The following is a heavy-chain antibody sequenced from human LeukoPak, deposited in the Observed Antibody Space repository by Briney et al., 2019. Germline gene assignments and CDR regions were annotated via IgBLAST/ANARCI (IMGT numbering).Heavy chain of an antibody. CDR3: AELGITMIGGV. D-gene: IGHD3-10*02. CDR2: ITRGSIYT. CDR1: GFTFSNYN. Sequence: GGSLRLSCAASGFTFSNYNMNWVRQTPGKGLEWVSSITRGSIYTFYADSVKGRFTISRDNAKNSLSLQMNSLRAEDTAVYYCAELGITMIGGVWGKGTTVTISS. J-gene: IGHJ6*04. V-gene: IGHV3-21*01.